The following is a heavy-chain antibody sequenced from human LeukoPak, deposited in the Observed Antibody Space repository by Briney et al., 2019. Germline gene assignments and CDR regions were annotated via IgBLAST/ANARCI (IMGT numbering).Heavy chain of an antibody. Sequence: SETLSLTCAVSGGSISSGGYSWSWIRQPPGKGLEWIGYIYYSGSTYYNPSLKSRVTISVDTSKNQFSLKLSSVTAADTAVYYCARGDCSSTICYSPMDVWGKGTTVTVSS. D-gene: IGHD2-2*01. CDR2: IYYSGST. J-gene: IGHJ6*03. V-gene: IGHV4-30-4*07. CDR3: ARGDCSSTICYSPMDV. CDR1: GGSISSGGYS.